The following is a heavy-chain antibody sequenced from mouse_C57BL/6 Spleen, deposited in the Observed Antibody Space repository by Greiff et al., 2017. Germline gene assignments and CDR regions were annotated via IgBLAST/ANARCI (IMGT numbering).Heavy chain of an antibody. CDR1: GYTFTSYW. V-gene: IGHV1-64*01. CDR3: ARDGYSYAMDY. Sequence: QVQLQQPGAELVKPGASVKLSCKASGYTFTSYWMHWVKQRPGQGLEWIGMIHPNSGSTNYNEKLKSKATLTVDKSTSTAYMQLSSLTSEDSAVYYCARDGYSYAMDYWGQGTSVTVSS. D-gene: IGHD2-3*01. CDR2: IHPNSGST. J-gene: IGHJ4*01.